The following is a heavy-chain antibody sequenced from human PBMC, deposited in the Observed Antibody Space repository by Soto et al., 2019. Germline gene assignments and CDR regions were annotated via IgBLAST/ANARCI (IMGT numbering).Heavy chain of an antibody. V-gene: IGHV4-30-4*01. D-gene: IGHD5-18*01. Sequence: QVQLQESGPGLVKPSQTLSLTCTVSGGSISSGDYYWSWIRQPPGKGLEWIGYIHYSGSTYYNPSLKSRVTDSLDTSKNQFSLRLSSVTAADTAVYYCARVDTARGGYAFDTWGQGTKVPVSS. CDR1: GGSISSGDYY. J-gene: IGHJ3*02. CDR3: ARVDTARGGYAFDT. CDR2: IHYSGST.